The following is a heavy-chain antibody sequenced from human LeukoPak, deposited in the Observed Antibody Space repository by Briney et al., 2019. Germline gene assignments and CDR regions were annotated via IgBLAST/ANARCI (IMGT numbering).Heavy chain of an antibody. CDR1: GFTVSNNY. V-gene: IGHV3-53*04. J-gene: IGHJ3*02. Sequence: GGSLRLSCAASGFTVSNNYMSWVRQAPGKGLEWVSFIYSGGTTYYADSVKGRFTISRHNSKNTLYLQMNSLRAEDTAVYYCARVETGWDAFDIWGHGTMVTVSS. D-gene: IGHD6-19*01. CDR2: IYSGGTT. CDR3: ARVETGWDAFDI.